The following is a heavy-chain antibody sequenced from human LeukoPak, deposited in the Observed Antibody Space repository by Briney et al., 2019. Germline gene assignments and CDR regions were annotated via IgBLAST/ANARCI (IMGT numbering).Heavy chain of an antibody. CDR1: GYTFTGYY. V-gene: IGHV1-2*02. CDR2: INPNSGGT. CDR3: ARDRYYYDSSGYYHGTYFDY. D-gene: IGHD3-22*01. J-gene: IGHJ4*02. Sequence: GASVKVSCKASGYTFTGYYMHWVRQAPGQGLEWMGWINPNSGGTNYAQKFQGRVTMTRDTSISTAYMELSRLRSDDTAVYYCARDRYYYDSSGYYHGTYFDYWGREPWSPSPQ.